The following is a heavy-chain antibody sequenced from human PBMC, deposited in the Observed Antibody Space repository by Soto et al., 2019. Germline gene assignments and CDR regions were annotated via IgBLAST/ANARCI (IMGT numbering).Heavy chain of an antibody. J-gene: IGHJ5*02. CDR1: GYTFTSYD. V-gene: IGHV1-8*02. D-gene: IGHD2-2*01. Sequence: ASVKVSCKASGYTFTSYDINWVRQATGQGLEWMGWMNPNSGNTGYAQKFQGRVTMTRNTSISTAYMELSSLRSEDTAVYYCARVQGYCCSTSFYNGFDPWGQGTLVTVSS. CDR2: MNPNSGNT. CDR3: ARVQGYCCSTSFYNGFDP.